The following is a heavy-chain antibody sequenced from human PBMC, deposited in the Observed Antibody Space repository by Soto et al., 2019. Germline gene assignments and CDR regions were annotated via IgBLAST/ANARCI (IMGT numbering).Heavy chain of an antibody. J-gene: IGHJ6*02. CDR2: INAGNGNT. V-gene: IGHV1-3*01. CDR3: ARGPYYDILTVHYYYGMDV. D-gene: IGHD3-9*01. CDR1: GYTFTSYA. Sequence: ASVKVSCKASGYTFTSYAMHWVRQAPGQRLEWMGWINAGNGNTKYSQKFQGRVTITRDTSASTAYMELSSLRSEDTAVYYCARGPYYDILTVHYYYGMDVWGQGTTVTVSS.